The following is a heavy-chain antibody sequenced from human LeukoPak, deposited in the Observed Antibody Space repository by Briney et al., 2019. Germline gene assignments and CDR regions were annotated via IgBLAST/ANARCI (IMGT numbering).Heavy chain of an antibody. CDR3: GKGQRGIGDP. V-gene: IGHV3-23*01. Sequence: GGSLRLSCVASGFTFSSYAMSWVGQAPGKGLEWVSSISVSGGSTNYAGSVKGRFTISRDNSKNTLDLQMSSLRAEDTAVYYCGKGQRGIGDPWGQGTLVTVSS. CDR1: GFTFSSYA. D-gene: IGHD1-26*01. CDR2: ISVSGGST. J-gene: IGHJ5*02.